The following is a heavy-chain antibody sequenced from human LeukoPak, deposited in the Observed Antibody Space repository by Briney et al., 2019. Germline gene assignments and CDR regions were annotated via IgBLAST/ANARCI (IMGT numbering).Heavy chain of an antibody. V-gene: IGHV1-18*01. CDR1: GYTFTSYG. CDR2: ISAYNGNT. Sequence: EASVKVSCKASGYTFTSYGISWVRQAPGQGLEWMGWISAYNGNTNYAQKLQGRVTMTTDTSTSTAYMELRSLRSDDTAVYYCAKVRPTRDNWFDPWGQGTLVTVSS. CDR3: AKVRPTRDNWFDP. J-gene: IGHJ5*02. D-gene: IGHD4-17*01.